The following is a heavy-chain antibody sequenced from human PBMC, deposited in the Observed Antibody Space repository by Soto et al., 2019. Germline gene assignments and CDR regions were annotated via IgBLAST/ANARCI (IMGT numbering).Heavy chain of an antibody. D-gene: IGHD3-10*01. Sequence: SVKVSCKASGGTFSSYAISWVRQAPGQGLEWMGGIIPIFGTANYAQKFQGRVTITADESTSTAYMELSSLRSEDTAVYYCARTSITMVRGVSNYCGMDFWGKGPTGTVSS. CDR1: GGTFSSYA. J-gene: IGHJ6*04. CDR3: ARTSITMVRGVSNYCGMDF. V-gene: IGHV1-69*13. CDR2: IIPIFGTA.